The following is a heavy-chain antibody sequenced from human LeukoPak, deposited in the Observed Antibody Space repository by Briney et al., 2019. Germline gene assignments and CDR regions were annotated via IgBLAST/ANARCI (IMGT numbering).Heavy chain of an antibody. CDR1: GYSFTDFW. CDR2: IFPGDFEL. Sequence: GESLKISCKGSGYSFTDFWIGWVRQMPGKGLEWMGIIFPGDFELKYSPSFQGQVIISVDKSIDTAYLQWSSLQASDTAMYYCAIGGDSSTSCYRCFDYWGQGTLVTVSS. D-gene: IGHD2-2*02. CDR3: AIGGDSSTSCYRCFDY. J-gene: IGHJ4*02. V-gene: IGHV5-51*01.